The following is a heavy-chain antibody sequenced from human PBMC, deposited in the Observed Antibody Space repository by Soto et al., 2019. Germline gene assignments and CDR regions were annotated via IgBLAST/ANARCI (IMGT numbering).Heavy chain of an antibody. CDR1: GGTFSSYA. CDR3: ARELRFLEWLSRPHYYYGMDV. V-gene: IGHV1-69*13. D-gene: IGHD3-3*01. Sequence: GASVKVSCKASGGTFSSYAISWVRQAPGQGLEWMGGIIPIFGTANYAQKFQGRVTITADESTSTAYMELSSLRSEDTAVYYCARELRFLEWLSRPHYYYGMDVWGQGTTVTVS. J-gene: IGHJ6*02. CDR2: IIPIFGTA.